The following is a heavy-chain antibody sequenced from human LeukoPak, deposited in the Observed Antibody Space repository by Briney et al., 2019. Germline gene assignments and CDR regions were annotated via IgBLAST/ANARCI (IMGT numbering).Heavy chain of an antibody. CDR2: IYYSGST. V-gene: IGHV4-39*01. J-gene: IGHJ5*02. D-gene: IGHD2-2*01. Sequence: SETLSLTCTVSGGSISSSSYYWGWIRQPPRKGLEWIGSIYYSGSTYYNPSLKSRVTISVNTSKNQFSLKLSSVTAADTAVYYCARAGNTIVVVPAAGTTWFDPWGQGTLVTVSS. CDR1: GGSISSSSYY. CDR3: ARAGNTIVVVPAAGTTWFDP.